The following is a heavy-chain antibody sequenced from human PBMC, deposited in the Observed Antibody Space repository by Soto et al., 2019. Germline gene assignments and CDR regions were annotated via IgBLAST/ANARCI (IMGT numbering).Heavy chain of an antibody. J-gene: IGHJ6*03. V-gene: IGHV4-59*02. D-gene: IGHD3-9*01. Sequence: SETLSLTCSFSGDSVTSHYLTWIRQSPEKGLEWIGYMYYTGCTHYNPSLKSRVTISVDTSKNQFSLKLSSVTAADTAVYYCARLLRYFDFDYYYYMDVWGKGTTVTVSS. CDR2: MYYTGCT. CDR3: ARLLRYFDFDYYYYMDV. CDR1: GDSVTSHY.